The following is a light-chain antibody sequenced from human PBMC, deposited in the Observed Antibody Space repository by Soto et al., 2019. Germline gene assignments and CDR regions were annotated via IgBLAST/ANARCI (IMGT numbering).Light chain of an antibody. Sequence: EVVMTQSPAIVSVSPGESATLSCRASQSVNSNLAWYQQKPGQAPRLLISGASTRATGIPARFSGSGSGTEFTLTISSLQSEDFVVYYCQQYNNWWTFGQGTKVEIK. V-gene: IGKV3-15*01. J-gene: IGKJ1*01. CDR2: GAS. CDR1: QSVNSN. CDR3: QQYNNWWT.